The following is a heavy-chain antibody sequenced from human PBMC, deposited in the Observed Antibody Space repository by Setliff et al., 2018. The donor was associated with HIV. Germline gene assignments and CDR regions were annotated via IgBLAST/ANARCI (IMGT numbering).Heavy chain of an antibody. CDR3: ARLCSNGVCRPVGDHVFDV. D-gene: IGHD2-8*01. J-gene: IGHJ3*01. V-gene: IGHV4-4*09. CDR1: GGSISSYY. CDR2: INTSGTT. Sequence: SETLSLTCTVSGGSISSYYWSWIRQPPGKGLEWIGYINTSGTTNYNPSLKSRVTVSADPSKNQISMKLSSVTAADTAIYYCARLCSNGVCRPVGDHVFDVWGQGTMVTVSS.